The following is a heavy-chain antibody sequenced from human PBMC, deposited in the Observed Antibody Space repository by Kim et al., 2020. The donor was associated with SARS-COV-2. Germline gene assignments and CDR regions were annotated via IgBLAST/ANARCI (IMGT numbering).Heavy chain of an antibody. CDR1: GGSISSSNW. V-gene: IGHV4-4*02. Sequence: SETLSLTCAVSGGSISSSNWWSWVRQPPGKGLEWIGEIYHSGSTNYNPSLKSRVTISVDKSKNQFSLKLSSVTAADTAVYYCARTNSSSWDQLRYFDYWGQGTLVTVSS. CDR3: ARTNSSSWDQLRYFDY. CDR2: IYHSGST. D-gene: IGHD6-13*01. J-gene: IGHJ4*02.